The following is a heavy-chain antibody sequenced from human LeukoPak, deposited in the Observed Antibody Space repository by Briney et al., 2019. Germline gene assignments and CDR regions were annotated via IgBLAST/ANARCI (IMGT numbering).Heavy chain of an antibody. J-gene: IGHJ4*02. CDR1: GFTFSSYS. V-gene: IGHV3-21*01. D-gene: IGHD6-13*01. CDR2: ISSSSSYI. Sequence: GGSLRLSCAASGFTFSSYSMHWVRQSPGKGLEWVSSISSSSSYIYYTDSLKGRFTISRDNAKKSLYLQMNSLRAEDTAVYYCASRSSWYDPFDYWGQGTLVTVSS. CDR3: ASRSSWYDPFDY.